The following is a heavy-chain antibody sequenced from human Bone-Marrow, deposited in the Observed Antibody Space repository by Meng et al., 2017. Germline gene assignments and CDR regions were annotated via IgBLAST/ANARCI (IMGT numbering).Heavy chain of an antibody. CDR1: GDSVSSNSAT. D-gene: IGHD1-1*01. CDR2: TYYRSRWYS. CDR3: ARDGTSWYFFDY. J-gene: IGHJ4*02. V-gene: IGHV6-1*01. Sequence: VQLRQSGPRPAKPSHTPSPTCATSGDSVSSNSATWNWIRQSPSRGLEWLGRTYYRSRWYSDYAVSVQSRITINPDTSKNQFSLQLNSLTPEDSAVYYCARDGTSWYFFDYWGQGTLVTVSS.